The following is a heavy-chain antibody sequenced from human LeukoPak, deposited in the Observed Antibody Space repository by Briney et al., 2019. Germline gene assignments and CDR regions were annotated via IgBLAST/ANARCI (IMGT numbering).Heavy chain of an antibody. D-gene: IGHD2-2*02. J-gene: IGHJ4*02. Sequence: SETLSLICAVYGGSFSGYYWSWLRQPPGKGLEWIGEINHSGSTNYNPSLKSRVTISVDTSKNQFSLKLSSVAAADTAVYYCARALGYCSSTSCYIDYWGQGTLVTVSS. CDR1: GGSFSGYY. CDR3: ARALGYCSSTSCYIDY. CDR2: INHSGST. V-gene: IGHV4-34*01.